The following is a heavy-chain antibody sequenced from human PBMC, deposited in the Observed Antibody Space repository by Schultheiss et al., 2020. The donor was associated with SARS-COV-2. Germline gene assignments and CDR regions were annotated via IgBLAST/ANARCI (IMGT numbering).Heavy chain of an antibody. CDR2: INHSGST. V-gene: IGHV4-34*01. CDR1: GGSFSGDY. J-gene: IGHJ4*02. CDR3: ARHGSCSGGSCYNFDY. Sequence: SETLSLTCAVYGGSFSGDYWSWIRQPPGKGLEWIGEINHSGSTNYNPSLKSRVTISVDTSKNQFSLQLSSVTAADTAVYYCARHGSCSGGSCYNFDYWGQGTLVTVSS. D-gene: IGHD2-15*01.